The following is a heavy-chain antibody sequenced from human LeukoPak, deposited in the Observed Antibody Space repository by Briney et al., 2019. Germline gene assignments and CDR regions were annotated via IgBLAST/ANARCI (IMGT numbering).Heavy chain of an antibody. V-gene: IGHV3-23*01. D-gene: IGHD1-26*01. J-gene: IGHJ4*02. CDR2: ISGSTGST. CDR1: GFTFSNYA. Sequence: GGSLRLSCAASGFTFSNYAMNWVRQAPGKGLEWVSLISGSTGSTYYADSVKGRFSISRDNSKNTVYLQMNSLRVEDTAVYYCAKGPVSAMVGAPPLDYRVQGTLASVPS. CDR3: AKGPVSAMVGAPPLDY.